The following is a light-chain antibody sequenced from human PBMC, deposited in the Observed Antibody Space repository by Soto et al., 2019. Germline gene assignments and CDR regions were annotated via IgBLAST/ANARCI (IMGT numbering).Light chain of an antibody. CDR3: QHYKSYPWT. V-gene: IGKV1-5*03. Sequence: DIQMTQSPSTLSASVGDRVTITCRASQSISSWLAWYQRKPGKAPKLLIYKASSLESGVPSRFSGSGSGTEFTLTISSLQPDDFATYYCQHYKSYPWTFGQGTKVEIK. CDR2: KAS. J-gene: IGKJ1*01. CDR1: QSISSW.